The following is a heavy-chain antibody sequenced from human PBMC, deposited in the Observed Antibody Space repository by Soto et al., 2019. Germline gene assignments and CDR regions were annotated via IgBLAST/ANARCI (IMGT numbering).Heavy chain of an antibody. CDR3: TRGRWLQPYYFDY. V-gene: IGHV3-15*07. J-gene: IGHJ4*02. D-gene: IGHD5-12*01. CDR2: VKSRTDGGTT. CDR1: GFTFTIAW. Sequence: GGSLRLSCAASGFTFTIAWMNWVRQAPGKGLEWVGRVKSRTDGGTTDYAAPVKGRFSISRDDSKTTLYLQMNSLKTEDTAVYYCTRGRWLQPYYFDYWGQGTLVTVSS.